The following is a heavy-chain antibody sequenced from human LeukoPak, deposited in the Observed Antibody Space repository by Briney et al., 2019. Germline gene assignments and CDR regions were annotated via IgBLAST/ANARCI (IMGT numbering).Heavy chain of an antibody. D-gene: IGHD3-22*01. CDR1: GFTFSSYA. CDR2: ISSSSSYI. Sequence: GGSLRLSCAASGFTFSSYAMSWVRQAPGKGLEWVSSISSSSSYIYYADSVKGRFTISRDNAKNSLYLQMNSLRAEDTAVYCCATDLYYYDSSHDYWGQGTLVTVSS. CDR3: ATDLYYYDSSHDY. V-gene: IGHV3-21*01. J-gene: IGHJ4*02.